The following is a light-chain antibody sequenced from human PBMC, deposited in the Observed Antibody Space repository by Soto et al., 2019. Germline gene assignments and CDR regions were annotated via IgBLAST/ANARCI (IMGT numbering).Light chain of an antibody. CDR3: QQSYNLPWT. CDR2: SAS. J-gene: IGKJ1*01. CDR1: QSMSLF. Sequence: IEMTQSPSSLSASVGDRITITCLASQSMSLFLNWYQQKPGKAPKLLIYSASTLQSGVPSRFSGSGSGPDFTLTIASLQPEDSATYYCQQSYNLPWTFGPGTKVDI. V-gene: IGKV1-39*01.